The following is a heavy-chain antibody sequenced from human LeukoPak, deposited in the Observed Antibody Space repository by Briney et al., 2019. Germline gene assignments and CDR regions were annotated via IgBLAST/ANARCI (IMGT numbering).Heavy chain of an antibody. CDR1: GFTFSDYY. D-gene: IGHD3-3*01. CDR2: ISSSGSTI. CDR3: TLDAQRGGVGSRYPNWFDP. J-gene: IGHJ5*02. V-gene: IGHV3-11*04. Sequence: PGGSLRLSCAASGFTFSDYYMSWIRQAPGKGLEWVSYISSSGSTIYYADSVRGRFTISRDNSKNTVYLQMKSLTSEDTATYYCTLDAQRGGVGSRYPNWFDPWGQGTLVTVSS.